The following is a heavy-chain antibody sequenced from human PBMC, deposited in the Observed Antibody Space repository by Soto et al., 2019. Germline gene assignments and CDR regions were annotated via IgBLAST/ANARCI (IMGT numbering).Heavy chain of an antibody. CDR3: ARVPYSSSSPKPTNWFDP. CDR1: GGSFSGYY. CDR2: INHSGST. D-gene: IGHD6-6*01. Sequence: SETLSLTCAVYGGSFSGYYWSWIRQPPGKGLEWIGEINHSGSTNYNPSLKSRVTISVDTSKNQFSLKLSSVTAADTAVYYCARVPYSSSSPKPTNWFDPWGQGTLVTVSS. J-gene: IGHJ5*02. V-gene: IGHV4-34*01.